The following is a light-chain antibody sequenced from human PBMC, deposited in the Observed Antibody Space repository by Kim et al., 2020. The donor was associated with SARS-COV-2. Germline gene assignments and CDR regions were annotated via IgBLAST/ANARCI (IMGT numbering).Light chain of an antibody. V-gene: IGKV1-33*01. J-gene: IGKJ5*01. CDR2: DGS. CDR1: QDIRNC. CDR3: QQYNSHPVT. Sequence: DIQMTQSPSSLSASVGDRVTITCQASQDIRNCLNWFRQKPGKAPNLLIYDGSNLETGVPSRFSGSGSGTDFTLSINSLQPEDIATYYCQQYNSHPVTFGQGTRLEIK.